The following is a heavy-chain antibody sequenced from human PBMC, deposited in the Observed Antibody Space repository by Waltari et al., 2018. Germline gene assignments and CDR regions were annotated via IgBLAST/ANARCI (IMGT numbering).Heavy chain of an antibody. Sequence: QVQLQESGPGLVKPSETLSLTCAVSGYSISSGYYWGWIRQPPGKGLGWIGSIYHSGSTYYNPSLKSRVTISVDTSKNQFSLKLSSVTAADTAVYYCARHFSLLDWFDPWGQGTLVTVSS. CDR2: IYHSGST. CDR3: ARHFSLLDWFDP. J-gene: IGHJ5*02. CDR1: GYSISSGYY. D-gene: IGHD3-3*02. V-gene: IGHV4-38-2*01.